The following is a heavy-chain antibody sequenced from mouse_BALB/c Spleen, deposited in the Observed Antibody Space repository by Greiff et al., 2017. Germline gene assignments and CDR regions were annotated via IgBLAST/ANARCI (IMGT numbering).Heavy chain of an antibody. CDR2: IYSGSGST. Sequence: QVQLLQSGPELVKPGASMKISCQASGYTFTDYVISWVKQRTGQGLEWVGEIYSGSGSTYYHEQFKGRATLAAEKSSNTGYMQLSRLTSEDSAVYFCARRYYDHAMDYWGKGTSVTVSS. J-gene: IGHJ4*01. D-gene: IGHD2-4*01. V-gene: IGHV1-77*01. CDR3: ARRYYDHAMDY. CDR1: GYTFTDYV.